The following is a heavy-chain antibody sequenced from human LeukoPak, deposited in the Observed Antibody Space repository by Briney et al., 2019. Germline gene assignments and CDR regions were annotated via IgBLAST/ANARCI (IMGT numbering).Heavy chain of an antibody. J-gene: IGHJ5*02. CDR3: ARIRMTGFSWFDL. CDR1: GFTFSSYE. V-gene: IGHV3-48*03. D-gene: IGHD1-14*01. CDR2: ISSSGSTI. Sequence: PGGSLRLSCAASGFTFSSYEMNWVRQAPGKGLEWVSYISSSGSTIYYADSVKGRFTISRDNARNTLYLDMNSLRDEDTAIYYCARIRMTGFSWFDLWGQGTLVSVSS.